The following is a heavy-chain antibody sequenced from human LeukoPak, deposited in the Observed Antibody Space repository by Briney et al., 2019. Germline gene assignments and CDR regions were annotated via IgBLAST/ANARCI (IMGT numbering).Heavy chain of an antibody. J-gene: IGHJ4*02. V-gene: IGHV3-7*01. CDR2: IKQDGSEK. CDR3: ARDGDIVVVPAPFDY. CDR1: GFTFSSYL. Sequence: GGSLRLSCAASGFTFSSYLVSWVRQAPGKGLEWVANIKQDGSEKYYVDSVKGRFTISRDNAKNSLYLQMNSLRAEDTAVYYCARDGDIVVVPAPFDYWGEGTLVTVSS. D-gene: IGHD2-2*01.